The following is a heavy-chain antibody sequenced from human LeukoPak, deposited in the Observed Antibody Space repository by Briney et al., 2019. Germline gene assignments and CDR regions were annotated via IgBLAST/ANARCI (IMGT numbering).Heavy chain of an antibody. V-gene: IGHV1-18*01. D-gene: IGHD2-2*01. Sequence: ASVKVSCKASGYTFTSYGISWVRHAPGQGIEWMAWISAYNGNTNYAQKLQGRVTMTTDTSTNTAYMELRSLRSDDTAVYYCARDRVDCSSISCLENFDYWGQGTLVTVSS. CDR1: GYTFTSYG. CDR2: ISAYNGNT. J-gene: IGHJ4*02. CDR3: ARDRVDCSSISCLENFDY.